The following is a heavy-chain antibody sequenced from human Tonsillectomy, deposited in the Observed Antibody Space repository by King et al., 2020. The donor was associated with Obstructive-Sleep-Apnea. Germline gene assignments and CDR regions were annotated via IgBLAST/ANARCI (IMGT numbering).Heavy chain of an antibody. V-gene: IGHV1-18*01. CDR3: ATXRIGPVA. D-gene: IGHD2/OR15-2a*01. Sequence: QLVQSGGEVKKPGGSVKVSCKTSGYAFTNYGLSWVRQAPGQGLEWMGWISPDNNSTNYSQNFQGRVTMTTDISTSTAYMELRSLRSDDSAVYFCATXRIGPVAWGQGTLVTVSS. CDR1: GYAFTNYG. CDR2: ISPDNNST. J-gene: IGHJ4*02.